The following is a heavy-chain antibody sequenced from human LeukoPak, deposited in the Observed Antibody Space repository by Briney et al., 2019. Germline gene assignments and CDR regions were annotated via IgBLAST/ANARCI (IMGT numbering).Heavy chain of an antibody. D-gene: IGHD6-19*01. CDR1: GFTFSSFA. CDR3: AKSHSVAVAGTYSTYYFDS. CDR2: ISRSGSST. J-gene: IGHJ4*02. V-gene: IGHV3-23*01. Sequence: PGDSLRLSCAASGFTFSSFAMSWVRQAPGRGLEWVSSISRSGSSTYYPHSLKGRFTISRDNSRNTLYLQMSSLRAEDTAVYYCAKSHSVAVAGTYSTYYFDSWGQGTLVTVSS.